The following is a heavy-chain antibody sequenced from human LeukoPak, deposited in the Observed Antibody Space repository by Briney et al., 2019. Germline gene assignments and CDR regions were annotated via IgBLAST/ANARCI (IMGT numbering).Heavy chain of an antibody. CDR1: GGSISSGNW. D-gene: IGHD1-20*01. CDR2: IYQSGTT. V-gene: IGHV4-4*02. J-gene: IGHJ3*02. CDR3: ARGRITGTPGAFDI. Sequence: SGTLSLTCAVSGGSISSGNWWSWGRPPPGKGLVWIGEIYQSGTTNYNPSLKSRATISVDNSKNQFSLKLTSVTAADTAVYYCARGRITGTPGAFDIWGQGTMVTVSS.